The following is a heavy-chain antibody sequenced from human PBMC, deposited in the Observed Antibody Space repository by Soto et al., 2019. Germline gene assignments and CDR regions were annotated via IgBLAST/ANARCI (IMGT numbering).Heavy chain of an antibody. D-gene: IGHD3-3*01. CDR2: IYWDDNP. Sequence: QITLKESGPTLVKPTQTLTLTCTFSGLSLITSGVAVGWIRQPPGKTLEWLALIYWDDNPRYSPSPKNRLTVTKDTSRNQVVLTMTNMDPVDTGTYYCAHSDPSDDFWSGSPFHWGQGSQVTVSS. CDR3: AHSDPSDDFWSGSPFH. V-gene: IGHV2-5*02. J-gene: IGHJ4*02. CDR1: GLSLITSGVA.